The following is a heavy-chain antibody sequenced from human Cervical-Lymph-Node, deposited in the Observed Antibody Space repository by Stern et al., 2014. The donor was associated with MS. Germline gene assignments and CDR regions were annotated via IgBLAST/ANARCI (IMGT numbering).Heavy chain of an antibody. V-gene: IGHV1-69*04. Sequence: QVQLVQSGAEVKKPGSSVKVSCKASGGTFSSSYAITWMRQAPGQGLEWMGRILPMLGLPNYAQKFQGRVTITADTSTSTAYMELSSLRSEDTAVYYCARGVVTNRAAATLHNLFEPWGQGTLVTVSS. D-gene: IGHD2-15*01. J-gene: IGHJ5*02. CDR3: ARGVVTNRAAATLHNLFEP. CDR1: GGTFSSSYA. CDR2: ILPMLGLP.